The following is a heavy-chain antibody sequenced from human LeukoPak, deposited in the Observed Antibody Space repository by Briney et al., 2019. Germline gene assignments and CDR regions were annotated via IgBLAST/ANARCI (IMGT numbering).Heavy chain of an antibody. D-gene: IGHD6-19*01. CDR2: IIPIFGTA. Sequence: SVKVSCKASGGTFSSYAISWVRQAPGQGLEWMGGIIPIFGTANYAQKFQGRVTITADESTSTAYMELSSLRSEDTAVYYCARVKYSSGWQEEMPFDYWGQGTLVTVSS. CDR3: ARVKYSSGWQEEMPFDY. V-gene: IGHV1-69*01. CDR1: GGTFSSYA. J-gene: IGHJ4*02.